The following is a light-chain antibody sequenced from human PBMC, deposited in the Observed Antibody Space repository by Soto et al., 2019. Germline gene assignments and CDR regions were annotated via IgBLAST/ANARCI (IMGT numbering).Light chain of an antibody. CDR3: QLYGSSPLYT. Sequence: PGERVTLSCGTSQSVSSTYLAWYQQKPGQAPRLLIYGASNRATGIPDRFTGSTSGTDFTLIINTLEPEDFAVYYCQLYGSSPLYTFGQGTKLEIK. CDR2: GAS. J-gene: IGKJ2*01. CDR1: QSVSSTY. V-gene: IGKV3-20*01.